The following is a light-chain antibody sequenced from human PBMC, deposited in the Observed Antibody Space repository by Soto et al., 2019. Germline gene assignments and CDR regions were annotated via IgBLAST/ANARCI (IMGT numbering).Light chain of an antibody. J-gene: IGLJ3*02. CDR2: EIN. CDR1: SSDVGGYNY. CDR3: TSDGGRYNWL. V-gene: IGLV2-8*01. Sequence: QSVLTQPPSASGSPGQSVTISCTGSSSDVGGYNYVSWYQQHPGKAPKLIIYEINKRPSGVPDRFSGSKSGTTASLTVAGLQEEDEADYYYTSDGGRYNWLFGGGTKLTVL.